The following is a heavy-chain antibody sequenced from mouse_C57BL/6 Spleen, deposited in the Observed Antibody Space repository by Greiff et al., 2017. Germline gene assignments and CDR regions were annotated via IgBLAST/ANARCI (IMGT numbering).Heavy chain of an antibody. V-gene: IGHV5-17*01. D-gene: IGHD2-4*01. CDR1: GFTFSDYG. Sequence: EVKLVASGGGLVKPGGSLKLSCAASGFTFSDYGMHWVRQAPEKGLEWVAYISSGSSTIYYADTVKGRFTISRDNAKNTLFLQMTSLRSEDTAMYYCARQDYGGTWCAYWGQGTLVTVSA. J-gene: IGHJ3*01. CDR3: ARQDYGGTWCAY. CDR2: ISSGSSTI.